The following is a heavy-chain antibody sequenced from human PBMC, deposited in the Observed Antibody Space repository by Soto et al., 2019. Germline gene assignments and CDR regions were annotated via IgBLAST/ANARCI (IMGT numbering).Heavy chain of an antibody. CDR2: FDPEDGET. J-gene: IGHJ5*02. Sequence: ASVKVSCKVSGYTLTELSMHWVRQAPGKGLEWMGGFDPEDGETIYAQKFQGRVTMTEDTSTDTAYMELSSLRSEDTAVYYCATGVPWSGGRNWFDHWGQGTLVTVSS. CDR1: GYTLTELS. CDR3: ATGVPWSGGRNWFDH. V-gene: IGHV1-24*01. D-gene: IGHD3-3*01.